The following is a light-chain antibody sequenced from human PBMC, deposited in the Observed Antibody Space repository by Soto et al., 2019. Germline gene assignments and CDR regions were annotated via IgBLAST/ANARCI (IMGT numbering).Light chain of an antibody. CDR1: SSDVGGYSR. J-gene: IGLJ1*01. CDR3: SSYTTSSTLEGV. Sequence: QSALTQPASVSGSPGQSITISCTGTSSDVGGYSRVSWYQQHPGKAPKLMIYDVTIRPSGVSNRFSGSKSGNTASLTISGLQAEDEAEYYCSSYTTSSTLEGVFGTGTKLTVL. CDR2: DVT. V-gene: IGLV2-14*01.